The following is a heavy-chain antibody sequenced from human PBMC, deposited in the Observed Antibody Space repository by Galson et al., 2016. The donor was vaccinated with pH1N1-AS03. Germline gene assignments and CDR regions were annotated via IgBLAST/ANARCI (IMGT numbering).Heavy chain of an antibody. CDR1: GVTIRSNY. CDR3: AKKAVTNWFFDL. Sequence: SLRLSCAASGVTIRSNYMNWVRQAPEKGLEWVSVIYSGGSTYYADSVKGRFTISRHNSKNTLFLQMNSLRAEDTAVYYCAKKAVTNWFFDLWGRGTLVTVSS. V-gene: IGHV3-53*04. D-gene: IGHD4-17*01. CDR2: IYSGGST. J-gene: IGHJ2*01.